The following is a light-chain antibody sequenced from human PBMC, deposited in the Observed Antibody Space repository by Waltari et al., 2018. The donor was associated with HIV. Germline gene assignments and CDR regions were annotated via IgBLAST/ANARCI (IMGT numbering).Light chain of an antibody. CDR2: DVS. Sequence: QSALTQPRSVSGSPGQSVTISCTVTSSDVGGYNYVSWYQQHPGKAPKLMIYDVSKRPSGVPDRFSGSKSGNTASLTISGLQAEDEADYYCCSYAGSYIRYVFGTGTKVTVL. CDR1: SSDVGGYNY. CDR3: CSYAGSYIRYV. V-gene: IGLV2-11*01. J-gene: IGLJ1*01.